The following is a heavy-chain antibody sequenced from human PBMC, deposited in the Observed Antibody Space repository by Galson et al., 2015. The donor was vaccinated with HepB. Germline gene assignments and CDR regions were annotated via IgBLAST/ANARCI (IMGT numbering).Heavy chain of an antibody. V-gene: IGHV3-7*05. Sequence: SLRLSCAASGFTFSSYWMSWVRQAPGKGLEWVANIKQDGSEKYYVDSVKGRFTISRDNAKNSLYLQMNSLRAEDTAVYYCARGLPPQNIAATYAFDIWGQGTMVTVSS. CDR2: IKQDGSEK. CDR3: ARGLPPQNIAATYAFDI. J-gene: IGHJ3*02. D-gene: IGHD6-13*01. CDR1: GFTFSSYW.